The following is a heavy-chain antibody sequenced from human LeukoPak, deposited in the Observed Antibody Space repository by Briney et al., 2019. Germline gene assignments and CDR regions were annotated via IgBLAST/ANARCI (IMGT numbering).Heavy chain of an antibody. V-gene: IGHV3-33*01. D-gene: IGHD6-13*01. CDR2: IWYDGSNK. Sequence: PGGSLRLSCAASGFTFSSYGMHWVRRAPGKGLEWVAVIWYDGSNKYYADSVKGRFTISRDNSKNTLYLQMNSLRAEDTAVYYCARGHPLVRSSWVDYWGQGTLVTVSS. CDR3: ARGHPLVRSSWVDY. J-gene: IGHJ4*02. CDR1: GFTFSSYG.